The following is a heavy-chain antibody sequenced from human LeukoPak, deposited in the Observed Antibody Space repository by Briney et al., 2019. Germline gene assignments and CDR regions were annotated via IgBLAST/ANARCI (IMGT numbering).Heavy chain of an antibody. CDR2: IWYDGSNK. D-gene: IGHD6-19*01. CDR1: GFTFSSYG. V-gene: IGHV3-33*06. CDR3: AKSISEWLVKPYFDY. Sequence: PGGSLRLSCAASGFTFSSYGMHWVRQAPGKGLEWVAVIWYDGSNKYYADSVKGRFTISRDNSKNTLYLQMNSLRAEDTAVYYCAKSISEWLVKPYFDYWGQGTLVTVSS. J-gene: IGHJ4*02.